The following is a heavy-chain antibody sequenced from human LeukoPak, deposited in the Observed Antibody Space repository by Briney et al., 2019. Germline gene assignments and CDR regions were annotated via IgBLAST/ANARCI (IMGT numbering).Heavy chain of an antibody. CDR3: AKDMGKSIAARPNAFDI. J-gene: IGHJ3*02. CDR1: GFTFDDYA. D-gene: IGHD6-6*01. V-gene: IGHV3-9*03. CDR2: ISWNSGSI. Sequence: GRSLRLSCAASGFTFDDYAMHWVRQAPGKGLEWVPGISWNSGSIGYADSVKGRFTISRDNAKNSLYLQMNSLRAEDMALYYCAKDMGKSIAARPNAFDIWGQGTMVTVSS.